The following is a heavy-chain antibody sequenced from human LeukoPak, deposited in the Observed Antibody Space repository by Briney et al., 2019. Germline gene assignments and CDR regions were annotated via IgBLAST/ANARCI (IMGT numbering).Heavy chain of an antibody. CDR3: ARLRTNYFGSGSYFDY. V-gene: IGHV4-39*07. CDR1: GDSINSSSYY. Sequence: PSETLSLTCTVSGDSINSSSYYWGWIRQPPGKGLEWIGIIYYSGTSYYNPSLKSRVAISVDTAKSQFSLTLSAVTAADTAVYYCARLRTNYFGSGSYFDYWGQGTLVTVSS. CDR2: IYYSGTS. D-gene: IGHD3-10*01. J-gene: IGHJ4*02.